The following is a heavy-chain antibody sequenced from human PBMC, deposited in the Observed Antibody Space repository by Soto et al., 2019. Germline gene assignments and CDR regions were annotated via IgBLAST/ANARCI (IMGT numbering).Heavy chain of an antibody. J-gene: IGHJ4*02. Sequence: EVQLVESGGGLVQPGGSLKLSCVGSGFTFSAAAIHWVRQAPGQGLEWVDRIRSKTNNYVTAFSASVEGRFTLSRDDSRNTTYLDMQSLRVEDTAVYFCTASPYWGQGTLVAVSS. CDR2: IRSKTNNYVT. V-gene: IGHV3-73*02. CDR3: TASPY. CDR1: GFTFSAAA.